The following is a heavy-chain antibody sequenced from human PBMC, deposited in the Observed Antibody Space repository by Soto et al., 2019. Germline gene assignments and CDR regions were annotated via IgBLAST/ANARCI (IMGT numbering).Heavy chain of an antibody. CDR1: GGSTSSGGYS. J-gene: IGHJ4*02. V-gene: IGHV4-30-2*01. CDR3: ARGLITGSQYSGGWYYFDS. Sequence: PSETLSLTCAVSGGSTSSGGYSWSWIRQPPGKGLEWIGYIYHSGSTYYNPSLKSRVTISVDRSKNQFSLKLSSATAADTAVYYCARGLITGSQYSGGWYYFDSWGQGTQVTVSS. D-gene: IGHD1-26*01. CDR2: IYHSGST.